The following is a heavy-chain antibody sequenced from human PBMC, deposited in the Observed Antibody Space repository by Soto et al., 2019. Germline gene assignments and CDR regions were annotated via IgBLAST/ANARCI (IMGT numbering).Heavy chain of an antibody. CDR2: IYYSGST. D-gene: IGHD6-6*01. CDR1: GGSISSSSYY. Sequence: PSETLSLTCTVSGGSISSSSYYWGWIRQPPGKGLEWIGSIYYSGSTYYNPSLKSRVTISVDTSKNQFSLKLSSVTAADTAVYYCARHGREYSSSSFRSHYYYYYAMGVWGQGTTVTVSS. J-gene: IGHJ6*02. CDR3: ARHGREYSSSSFRSHYYYYYAMGV. V-gene: IGHV4-39*01.